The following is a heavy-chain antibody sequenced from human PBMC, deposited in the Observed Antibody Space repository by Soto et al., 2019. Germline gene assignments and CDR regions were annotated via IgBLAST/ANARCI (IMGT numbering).Heavy chain of an antibody. V-gene: IGHV4-61*01. J-gene: IGHJ6*02. Sequence: SETLSLTCTVSGGSVSIGSYYLSWIRQPPGKGLEWIGYIYYSGSTNYNPSLKSRVTISVDTSRNQFSLKLSSVTAADTAVYYCARDLGMWGYYDYGMDVWGQGTTVTVSS. CDR2: IYYSGST. D-gene: IGHD3-16*01. CDR3: ARDLGMWGYYDYGMDV. CDR1: GGSVSIGSYY.